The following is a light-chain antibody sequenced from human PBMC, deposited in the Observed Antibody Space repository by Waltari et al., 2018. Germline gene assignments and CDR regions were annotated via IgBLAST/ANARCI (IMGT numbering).Light chain of an antibody. CDR2: DAS. CDR3: QKYVTLPAT. V-gene: IGKV3-20*01. CDR1: QSVSRF. Sequence: EIVLTQSPGTLSLSPGERATLPCRASQSVSRFLAWYQLKPGQAPRLLIYDASTRVTGIPDRISGSGAGTDVGLTISRLEPRDFSVYYCQKYVTLPATFGQGTKVEVK. J-gene: IGKJ1*01.